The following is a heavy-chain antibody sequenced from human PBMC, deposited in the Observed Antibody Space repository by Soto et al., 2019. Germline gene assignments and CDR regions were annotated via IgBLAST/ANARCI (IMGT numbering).Heavy chain of an antibody. CDR2: IKQDGSEK. CDR1: GFTFSSYW. D-gene: IGHD2-2*02. V-gene: IGHV3-7*01. CDR3: ARDGGVPAAIQNDY. Sequence: PGGSLRLSCAASGFTFSSYWMSWVRQAPGKGLEWVANIKQDGSEKYYVDSVKGRFTISRDNAKNSLYLQMNSLRAEDTAVYYCARDGGVPAAIQNDYWGQGTLVTVPS. J-gene: IGHJ4*02.